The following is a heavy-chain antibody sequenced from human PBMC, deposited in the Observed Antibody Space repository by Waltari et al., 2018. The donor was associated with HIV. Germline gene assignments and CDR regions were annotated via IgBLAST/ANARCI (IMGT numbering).Heavy chain of an antibody. V-gene: IGHV3-23*01. CDR2: IGGMGGTN. D-gene: IGHD3-10*01. Sequence: EVQLLESGGGLVQPGGSLRLSCAASGFTFSSYAMSWVRQAPGRGWGWCSVIGGMGGTNNSANPWKGRFPISRANARTPLYLQMNSLRAEDTALYYCAKSIIDSGGQGTLVTVSS. CDR1: GFTFSSYA. J-gene: IGHJ4*02. CDR3: AKSIIDS.